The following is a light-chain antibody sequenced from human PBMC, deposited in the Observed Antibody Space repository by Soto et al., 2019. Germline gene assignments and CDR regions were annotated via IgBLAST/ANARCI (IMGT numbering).Light chain of an antibody. Sequence: EFVLTQSPGTLSLTPGERATLSCRASQTVRNNYLAWYQQKPGQAPRLLIYDASSRATGIPDRFSGTGSGTEFTLTISSLQSEDFAVYYCQQYNNWPGIGQGAKVDIK. CDR2: DAS. CDR3: QQYNNWPG. V-gene: IGKV3-20*01. CDR1: QTVRNNY. J-gene: IGKJ1*01.